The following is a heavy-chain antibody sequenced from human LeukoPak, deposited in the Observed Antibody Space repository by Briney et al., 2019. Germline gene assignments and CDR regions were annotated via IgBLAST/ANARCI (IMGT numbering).Heavy chain of an antibody. CDR2: IYYSGST. CDR3: ARVRYSYGSDYFDY. Sequence: SETLSLTCTVSGGSISSYYWSWIRQPPGKGLEWIGYIYYSGSTNYNPSLKSRVTISVDTSKNQSSLKLSSVTAADTAVYYCARVRYSYGSDYFDYWGQGTLVTVSS. D-gene: IGHD5-18*01. V-gene: IGHV4-59*01. J-gene: IGHJ4*02. CDR1: GGSISSYY.